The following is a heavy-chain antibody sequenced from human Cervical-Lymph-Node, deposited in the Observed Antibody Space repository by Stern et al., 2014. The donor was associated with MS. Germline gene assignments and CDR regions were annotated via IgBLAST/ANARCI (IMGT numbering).Heavy chain of an antibody. Sequence: QVQLVQSGGGVVQPGRSLRLSCAASGFTFSSYGMHWVRQAPGKGLAWVAVIWYDGSNKYYADSVKGRFTISRDNSKNTLYLQMNSLRAEDTAVYYCARVRSSGWYSNYGMDVWGQGTTVTVSS. CDR2: IWYDGSNK. V-gene: IGHV3-33*01. D-gene: IGHD6-19*01. CDR3: ARVRSSGWYSNYGMDV. J-gene: IGHJ6*02. CDR1: GFTFSSYG.